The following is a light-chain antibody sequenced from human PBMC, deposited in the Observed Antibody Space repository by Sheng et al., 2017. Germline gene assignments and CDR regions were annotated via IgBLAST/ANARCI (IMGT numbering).Light chain of an antibody. CDR2: GAS. CDR1: QGISNY. J-gene: IGKJ5*01. CDR3: QHLNNYPIT. V-gene: IGKV1-9*01. Sequence: DIQLTQSPSFLSASVGDRVTITCRASQGISNYLAWYQQKPGRAPKVLIYGASTLQSGVPSRFSGSGSGTEFTLTVSSLQPEDVATYYCQHLNNYPITFGQGTRLEIK.